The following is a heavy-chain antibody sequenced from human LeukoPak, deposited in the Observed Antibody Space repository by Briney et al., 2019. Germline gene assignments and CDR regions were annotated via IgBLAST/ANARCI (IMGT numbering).Heavy chain of an antibody. CDR3: AKCGGGSCYSGDPDYGDYALDY. V-gene: IGHV3-30*18. D-gene: IGHD2-15*01. CDR1: GFTFNRYW. CDR2: ISYDGSNK. J-gene: IGHJ4*02. Sequence: PGGSLRLSCVTSGFTFNRYWMSWVRQAPGKGLEWVAVISYDGSNKYYADSVKGRFTISRDNSKNTLYLQMNSLRAEDTAVYYCAKCGGGSCYSGDPDYGDYALDYWGQGTLVTVSS.